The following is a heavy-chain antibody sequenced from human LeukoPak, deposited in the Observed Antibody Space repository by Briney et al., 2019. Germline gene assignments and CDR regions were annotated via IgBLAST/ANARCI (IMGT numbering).Heavy chain of an antibody. J-gene: IGHJ6*02. D-gene: IGHD2-8*01. V-gene: IGHV4-59*08. CDR3: ARQAKYGYYYYGLDV. CDR1: GGSISSYY. Sequence: PSETLSLTCTASGGSISSYYWSWIRQPPGNGLEWIGNIYYSGGTNYNPSLKSRVTISVDTSKNQFSLNLASVTAADTARYYCARQAKYGYYYYGLDVWGQGTTVTVAS. CDR2: IYYSGGT.